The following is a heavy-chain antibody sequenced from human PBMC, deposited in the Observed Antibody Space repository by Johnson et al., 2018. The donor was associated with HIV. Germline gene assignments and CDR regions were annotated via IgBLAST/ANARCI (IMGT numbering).Heavy chain of an antibody. J-gene: IGHJ3*02. CDR1: GFTFSSYG. CDR3: ARDRNYYDSSGYDAFDI. V-gene: IGHV3-30*02. CDR2: IRYDGNNE. Sequence: QVQLVESGGGVVQSGGSLRLSCAASGFTFSSYGMHWVRQAPGKGLQWVAFIRYDGNNEYYADSVKGRFTISRDNSKNTLYLEMNSLRAEDTAVYYCARDRNYYDSSGYDAFDIWGQGTMVTVSS. D-gene: IGHD3-22*01.